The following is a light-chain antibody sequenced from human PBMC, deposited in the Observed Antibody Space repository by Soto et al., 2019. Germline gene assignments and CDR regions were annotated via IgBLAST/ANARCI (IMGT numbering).Light chain of an antibody. CDR1: QSVSSK. V-gene: IGKV3-15*01. CDR2: GAS. Sequence: EIVMTQSPSTLSVSPGERATLSCRASQSVSSKLAWYQHKPGQAPRPLIYGASTRATGIPARFSGSGSGSEFTLTISSLQSEDFAFYYCHQYSNWPQYTFGQGTKLEIK. J-gene: IGKJ2*01. CDR3: HQYSNWPQYT.